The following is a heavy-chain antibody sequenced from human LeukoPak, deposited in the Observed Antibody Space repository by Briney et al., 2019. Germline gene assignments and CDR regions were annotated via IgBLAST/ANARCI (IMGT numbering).Heavy chain of an antibody. Sequence: ASVKVSCKVSGYTLTELSMHWVRQAPGQGLEWMGWISPFNGNTKYAQKVQGRVTMTTDTSTTTAYMELRNLRSDDTAVFYCAREKDAFCSDWGQGTLVTVSS. CDR2: ISPFNGNT. V-gene: IGHV1-18*01. CDR3: AREKDAFCSD. D-gene: IGHD2-15*01. J-gene: IGHJ4*02. CDR1: GYTLTELS.